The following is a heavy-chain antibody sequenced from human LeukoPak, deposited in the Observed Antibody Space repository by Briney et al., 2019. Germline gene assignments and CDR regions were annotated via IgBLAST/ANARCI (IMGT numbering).Heavy chain of an antibody. CDR3: ARAKAGFDY. J-gene: IGHJ4*02. V-gene: IGHV4-34*01. Sequence: SETLSLTCAVYGGSFSGYYWSWIRQPPGKGLEWIGENNHSGSTNYNPSLKSRVTISVDTSKNQFSLKLSSVTAADTAVYYCARAKAGFDYWGQGTLVTVSS. CDR1: GGSFSGYY. CDR2: NNHSGST.